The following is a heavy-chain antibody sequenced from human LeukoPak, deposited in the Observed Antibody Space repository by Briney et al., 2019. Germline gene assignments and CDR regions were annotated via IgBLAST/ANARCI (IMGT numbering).Heavy chain of an antibody. Sequence: GGSLRLSCAASGFTFSSYAMSWVRQAPGKGLEWVAVISYDGSNKYYADSVKGRFTISRDNSKNTLYLQMNSLRAEDTAVYYCAKDEGGWFGELLGGQYNWFDPWGQGTLVTVSS. CDR2: ISYDGSNK. CDR1: GFTFSSYA. V-gene: IGHV3-30*18. CDR3: AKDEGGWFGELLGGQYNWFDP. J-gene: IGHJ5*02. D-gene: IGHD3-10*01.